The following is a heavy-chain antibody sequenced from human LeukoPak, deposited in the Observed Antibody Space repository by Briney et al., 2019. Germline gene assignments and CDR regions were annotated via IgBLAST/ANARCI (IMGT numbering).Heavy chain of an antibody. D-gene: IGHD3-22*01. CDR3: ARATPYYYDSSGPRAGFDP. V-gene: IGHV4-59*01. CDR2: IYYSGST. Sequence: SSETLSLTCTVSGGSISSYYWSWIRQPPGKGLEWIGYIYYSGSTNYNPSLKSRVTISVDPSKNQLSLKLSSVTAADTAVYYCARATPYYYDSSGPRAGFDPWGQGTLVTVPS. CDR1: GGSISSYY. J-gene: IGHJ5*02.